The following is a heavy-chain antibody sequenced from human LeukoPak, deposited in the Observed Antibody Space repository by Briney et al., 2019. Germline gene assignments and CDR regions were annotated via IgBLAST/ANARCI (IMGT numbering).Heavy chain of an antibody. CDR2: ILNTGSA. CDR3: ARVKLANEGRFGEFDP. D-gene: IGHD3-10*01. Sequence: SETLSLTCTVSGDSISSYSWSWIRQPPGKGLEWIAHILNTGSASYNSSLNSRVTISKDTSKNQFSLKLSSVTAADTAVYYCARVKLANEGRFGEFDPWGQGTLVTVSS. CDR1: GDSISSYS. V-gene: IGHV4-59*01. J-gene: IGHJ5*02.